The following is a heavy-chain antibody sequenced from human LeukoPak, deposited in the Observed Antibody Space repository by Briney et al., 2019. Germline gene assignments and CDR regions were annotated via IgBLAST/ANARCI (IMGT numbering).Heavy chain of an antibody. J-gene: IGHJ4*02. Sequence: ASVKVSCKVSGYTLTALSMHWVRQSPGKGLEWMGGFDPEDGETIYAQKFQGRVTMTEDTSTDTAYMELSSLRSEDTAVYYCATDIRRDGYAFDYWGQGTLVTVSS. CDR1: GYTLTALS. CDR2: FDPEDGET. D-gene: IGHD5-24*01. CDR3: ATDIRRDGYAFDY. V-gene: IGHV1-24*01.